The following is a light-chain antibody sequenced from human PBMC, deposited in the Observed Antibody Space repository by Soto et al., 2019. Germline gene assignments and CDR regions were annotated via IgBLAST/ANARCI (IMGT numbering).Light chain of an antibody. J-gene: IGKJ1*01. V-gene: IGKV1-5*01. Sequence: IQMTQSPSTMYASVGDRVTITCRASQSISSWLAWYQQKPGKALKLLIYDASSLESGVQSRFSGSGSGTEFTLTISSLKPDDFATYYCQQYNSYPWTFGQGTKV. CDR2: DAS. CDR3: QQYNSYPWT. CDR1: QSISSW.